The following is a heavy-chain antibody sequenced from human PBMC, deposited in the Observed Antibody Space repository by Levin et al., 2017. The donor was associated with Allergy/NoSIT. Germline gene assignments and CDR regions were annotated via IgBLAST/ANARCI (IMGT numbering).Heavy chain of an antibody. Sequence: PGGSLRLSCAASGFTFSSYSMNWVRQAPGKGLEWVSYISSSSSTIYYADSVKGRFTISRDNAKNSLYLQMNSLRAEDTAVYYCARDQGIVVVPAASDADYWGQGTLVTVSS. CDR3: ARDQGIVVVPAASDADY. V-gene: IGHV3-48*01. CDR2: ISSSSSTI. D-gene: IGHD2-2*01. CDR1: GFTFSSYS. J-gene: IGHJ4*02.